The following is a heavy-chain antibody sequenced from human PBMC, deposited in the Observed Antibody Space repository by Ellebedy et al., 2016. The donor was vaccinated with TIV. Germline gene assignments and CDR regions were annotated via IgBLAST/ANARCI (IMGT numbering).Heavy chain of an antibody. CDR3: ARATSFDY. Sequence: MPSETLSLTFTVSGGSIRSYYWSWIRQSPGKGLEWIGYIYDSGRTNYNPSLKSRVTISVDTSKNQFSLKLSSVTAADTAVYYCARATSFDYWGQGTLVTVSS. CDR2: IYDSGRT. V-gene: IGHV4-59*01. J-gene: IGHJ4*02. CDR1: GGSIRSYY. D-gene: IGHD1-1*01.